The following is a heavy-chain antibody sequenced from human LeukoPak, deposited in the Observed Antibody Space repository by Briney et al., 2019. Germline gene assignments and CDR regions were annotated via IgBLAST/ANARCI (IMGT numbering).Heavy chain of an antibody. V-gene: IGHV3-30*04. CDR3: AREITYFYDSGGYWDAFDI. D-gene: IGHD3-22*01. Sequence: GGSLRLSCAASGFTFSSYAMHWVRQAPGKGLEWVAIISYDGSKKNYADSVKSRFTISRDNSKNTLYLQMSSLRAGDTAVYYCAREITYFYDSGGYWDAFDIWGQGTMVTVSS. J-gene: IGHJ3*02. CDR2: ISYDGSKK. CDR1: GFTFSSYA.